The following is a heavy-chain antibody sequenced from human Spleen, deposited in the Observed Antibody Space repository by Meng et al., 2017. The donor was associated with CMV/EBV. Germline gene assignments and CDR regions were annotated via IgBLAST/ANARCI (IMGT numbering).Heavy chain of an antibody. D-gene: IGHD3-3*01. V-gene: IGHV3-23*01. CDR1: GFTFSSYA. Sequence: GGSLRLSCAASGFTFSSYAMSWVRQAPGKGLEWVSAISGSGSSTYYADSVKGRFTISRDNSKNTLYLQMNSLRAEDTAVYYCAKLGDFWSGYYYYYGMDVWGQGTTVTVSS. CDR2: ISGSGSST. CDR3: AKLGDFWSGYYYYYGMDV. J-gene: IGHJ6*02.